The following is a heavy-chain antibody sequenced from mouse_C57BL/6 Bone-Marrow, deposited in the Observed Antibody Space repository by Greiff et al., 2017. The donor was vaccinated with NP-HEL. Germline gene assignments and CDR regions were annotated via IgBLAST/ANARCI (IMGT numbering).Heavy chain of an antibody. CDR2: FDPSDSYT. CDR3: ARWGYYYGSSP. V-gene: IGHV1-69*01. D-gene: IGHD1-1*01. CDR1: GYTFTSYW. Sequence: QVQLQQPGAELVMPGASVKLSCKASGYTFTSYWMHWVKQRPGQGLEWIGEFDPSDSYTNYNQKFKGKSTLTVDKSSSTAYMQLSSLTSEDSAVYYCARWGYYYGSSPWGQGTLVTVSA. J-gene: IGHJ3*01.